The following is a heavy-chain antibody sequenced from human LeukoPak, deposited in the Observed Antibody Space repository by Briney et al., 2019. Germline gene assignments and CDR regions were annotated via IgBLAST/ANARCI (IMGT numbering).Heavy chain of an antibody. Sequence: SVNVSCLASGGTFSSYAIRWVRPPPGRGLEWMGGVIPIFGTANYAQKFQDRVTITADESTSTAYMELSSLRSEDTAVYYCARVFVVAATDYYYYYMDVWGKGTTVTVSS. CDR2: VIPIFGTA. CDR1: GGTFSSYA. CDR3: ARVFVVAATDYYYYYMDV. D-gene: IGHD2-15*01. J-gene: IGHJ6*03. V-gene: IGHV1-69*13.